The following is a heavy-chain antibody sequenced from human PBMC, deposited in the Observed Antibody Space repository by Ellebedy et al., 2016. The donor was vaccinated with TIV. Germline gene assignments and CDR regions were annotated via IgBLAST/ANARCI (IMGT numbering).Heavy chain of an antibody. D-gene: IGHD4-17*01. CDR1: GFTFSSYA. V-gene: IGHV3-33*08. CDR2: IWYDGSNK. CDR3: ARGDHHDYGDYLDY. J-gene: IGHJ4*02. Sequence: GESLKISCAASGFTFSSYAMHWVRQAPGKGLEWVAVIWYDGSNKYYADSVKGRFTISRDNSKNTLYLQMNSLRAEDTAVYYCARGDHHDYGDYLDYWGQGTLVTVSS.